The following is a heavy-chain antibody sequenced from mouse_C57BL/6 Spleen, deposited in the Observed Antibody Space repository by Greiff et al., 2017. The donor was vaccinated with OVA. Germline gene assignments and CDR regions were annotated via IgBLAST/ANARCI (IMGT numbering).Heavy chain of an antibody. V-gene: IGHV1-82*01. Sequence: VQLQQSGPELVKPGASVKISCKASGYAFSSSWMNWVKQRPGKGLEWIGRIYPGDGDTNYNGKFKGKATLTADKSSRTAYMQLSSLTSEDSAVYFCARKGDYYSNFFDYWGQGTTLTVSS. J-gene: IGHJ2*01. CDR1: GYAFSSSW. CDR3: ARKGDYYSNFFDY. D-gene: IGHD2-5*01. CDR2: IYPGDGDT.